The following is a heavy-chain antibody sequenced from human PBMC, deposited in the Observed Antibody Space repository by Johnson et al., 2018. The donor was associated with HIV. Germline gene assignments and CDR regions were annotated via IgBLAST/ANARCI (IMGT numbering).Heavy chain of an antibody. Sequence: MQLVESGGGVVRPGGSLRLSCAASGFTFDDYGMSWVRQAPGKGLEWVSGINWHGGGTGYVDSVKGRFTISRDNAKNSLYLQMNSLRAEDTALYYCATDVYGAREWRPAFDIWGQGTMVTVSS. CDR3: ATDVYGAREWRPAFDI. CDR1: GFTFDDYG. J-gene: IGHJ3*02. D-gene: IGHD4-17*01. V-gene: IGHV3-20*04. CDR2: INWHGGGT.